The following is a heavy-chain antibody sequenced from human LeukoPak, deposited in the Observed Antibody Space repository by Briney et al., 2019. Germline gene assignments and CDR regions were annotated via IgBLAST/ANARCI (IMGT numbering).Heavy chain of an antibody. V-gene: IGHV3-21*01. Sequence: GRSLRLSCAASGFTFSSYGMHWVRQAPGKGLDWVSSISSSSSYIYYADSVKGRFTISIDNAKNSLYLQMNSLRADDTAVYYCARGSGSYDYWGQGTLVTVSS. CDR3: ARGSGSYDY. J-gene: IGHJ4*02. CDR1: GFTFSSYG. CDR2: ISSSSSYI. D-gene: IGHD1-26*01.